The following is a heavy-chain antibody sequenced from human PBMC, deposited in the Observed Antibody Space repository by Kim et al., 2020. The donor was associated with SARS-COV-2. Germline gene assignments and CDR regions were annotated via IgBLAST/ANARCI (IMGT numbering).Heavy chain of an antibody. CDR3: AKDVGTGVGAICY. J-gene: IGHJ4*02. V-gene: IGHV3-9*01. CDR2: IIRVSGHI. D-gene: IGHD1-26*01. Sequence: LRLSCKTSGFTFSDYAMHWVRQRPEKGLEGVSGIIRVSGHIENEDYVRGRISISRDNAKNSLYLQMSSLGLGDTGLYYCAKDVGTGVGAICYWGQGNVVTVSS. CDR1: GFTFSDYA.